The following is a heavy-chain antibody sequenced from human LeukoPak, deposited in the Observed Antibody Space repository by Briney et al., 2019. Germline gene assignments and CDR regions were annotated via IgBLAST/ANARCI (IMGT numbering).Heavy chain of an antibody. CDR3: ARSTVTTGLVDY. V-gene: IGHV3-21*01. CDR2: ISSSSSYI. J-gene: IGHJ4*02. Sequence: GGSLRLSCAASGFTFSSYSMNWVRQAPGKGLEWVSSISSSSSYIYYADSVKGRFTISRDNAKNSLYLQMSSLRAEDTAAYYCARSTVTTGLVDYWGQGTLVTVSS. D-gene: IGHD4-17*01. CDR1: GFTFSSYS.